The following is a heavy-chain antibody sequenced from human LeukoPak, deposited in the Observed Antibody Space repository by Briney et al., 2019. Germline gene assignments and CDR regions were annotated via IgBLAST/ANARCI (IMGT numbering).Heavy chain of an antibody. Sequence: GGSLRLSCAASRFTFRMYWMSWVRQAPGKGLEWVANIKHDGSEKYYMDSVKGRFTISRDNAKNSLYLQMNSLRAEDTAVYYCARGARIPGPPNFDHWGQGTLVTVSS. CDR2: IKHDGSEK. CDR3: ARGARIPGPPNFDH. CDR1: RFTFRMYW. V-gene: IGHV3-7*04. J-gene: IGHJ4*02. D-gene: IGHD2-21*01.